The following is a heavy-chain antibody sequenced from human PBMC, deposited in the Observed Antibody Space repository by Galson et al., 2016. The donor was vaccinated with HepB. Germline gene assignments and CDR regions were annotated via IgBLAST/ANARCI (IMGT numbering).Heavy chain of an antibody. CDR2: IVAGNGDT. CDR1: GVTFSTYA. Sequence: SVKVSCKASGVTFSTYAVQWVRQAPGQHLEWIGWIVAGNGDTTYAQKFQERVTITRDMSTRTAYMELSSLTSEDTAVYYCAARGNSWPYYWGQGTLGTVSS. V-gene: IGHV1-58*01. J-gene: IGHJ4*02. CDR3: AARGNSWPYY. D-gene: IGHD6-13*01.